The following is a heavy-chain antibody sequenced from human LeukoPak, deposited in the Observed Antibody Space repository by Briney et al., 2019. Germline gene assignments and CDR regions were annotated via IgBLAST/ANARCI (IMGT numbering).Heavy chain of an antibody. J-gene: IGHJ4*02. CDR3: ARCRGDILTGYTRYYFDY. V-gene: IGHV3-30*03. CDR2: IPYDGSNR. CDR1: GFTFSSYG. Sequence: GGSLRLSCAASGFTFSSYGMHWVRQAPGKGLEWLSDIPYDGSNRYYADSVKGRFTISRDNSKNTLYLQMNSLRAEDTAVYYCARCRGDILTGYTRYYFDYWGQGTLVTVSS. D-gene: IGHD3-9*01.